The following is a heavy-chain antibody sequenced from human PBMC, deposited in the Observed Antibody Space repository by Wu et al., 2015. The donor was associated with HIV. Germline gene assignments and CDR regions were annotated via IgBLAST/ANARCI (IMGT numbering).Heavy chain of an antibody. Sequence: QVQLVQSGAEVKKPGASVKVSCKASGYTFTGYYMHWVRQAPGQGLEWMGWINPNSGGTNYAQKFQGRVTMTRDTSISTAYMELSRLRSDDTAVYYCARDPKYSGYDALPDGWFDPLGPREPWSPSPQ. CDR3: ARDPKYSGYDALPDGWFDP. V-gene: IGHV1-2*02. J-gene: IGHJ5*02. CDR2: INPNSGGT. CDR1: GYTFTGYY. D-gene: IGHD5-12*01.